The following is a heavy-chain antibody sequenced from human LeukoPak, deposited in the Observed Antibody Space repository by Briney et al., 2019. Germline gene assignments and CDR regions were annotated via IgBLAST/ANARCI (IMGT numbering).Heavy chain of an antibody. Sequence: SQTLSLTCAISGDSVSSNSAAWDWIRQSPSRGLEWLGRTYYRSKWYNDYAVSVKSRITINPDTSKNQFSLQLNSVTPEDTAVYYCAREATMIVVVTLFDYWGQGTLVTVSS. CDR2: TYYRSKWYN. CDR3: AREATMIVVVTLFDY. D-gene: IGHD3-22*01. J-gene: IGHJ4*02. V-gene: IGHV6-1*01. CDR1: GDSVSSNSAA.